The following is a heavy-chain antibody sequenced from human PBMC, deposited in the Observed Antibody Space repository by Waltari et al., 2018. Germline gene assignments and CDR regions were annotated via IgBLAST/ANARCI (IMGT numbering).Heavy chain of an antibody. D-gene: IGHD3-9*01. CDR3: AKDGRRYFDFSEILE. CDR1: GFTFGSYG. CDR2: IWSDGSKK. V-gene: IGHV3-33*06. J-gene: IGHJ4*02. Sequence: QVHLVESGGGVVQPGTSLRLSCAASGFTFGSYGMHWVRQAPGKGLEWVAVIWSDGSKKYYAESVKGRFTISRDNSRRSVSLEMNSLRGEDTAVYYCAKDGRRYFDFSEILEWGLGTQVTVSS.